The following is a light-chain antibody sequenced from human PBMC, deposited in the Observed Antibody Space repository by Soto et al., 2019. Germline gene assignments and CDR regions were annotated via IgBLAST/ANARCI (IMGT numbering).Light chain of an antibody. CDR3: QKYDSSYPT. CDR2: DAS. Sequence: DIELTQSPSTLSPSVGDGVTITCRASQNISVWLAWYQQRPGKAPKFLIYDASNLETGVSSRFSGSGSGTEFTLTIRSLQPDDFATYYCQKYDSSYPTFGQGTKLEIK. V-gene: IGKV1-5*01. CDR1: QNISVW. J-gene: IGKJ2*01.